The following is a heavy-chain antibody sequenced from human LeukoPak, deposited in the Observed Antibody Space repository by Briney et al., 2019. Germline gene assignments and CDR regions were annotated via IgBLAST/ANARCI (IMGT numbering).Heavy chain of an antibody. D-gene: IGHD6-13*01. CDR1: GFTFSSYW. CDR3: ARGGSSPDY. CDR2: IKQDGSEK. Sequence: GGSLTLSCAASGFTFSSYWMTWVRQAPGEGLEWVANIKQDGSEKYYVDSVKGRFTISRDNAKNSLFLQMNSLRAEDTAVYYCARGGSSPDYWGQGTLVTVSS. J-gene: IGHJ4*02. V-gene: IGHV3-7*05.